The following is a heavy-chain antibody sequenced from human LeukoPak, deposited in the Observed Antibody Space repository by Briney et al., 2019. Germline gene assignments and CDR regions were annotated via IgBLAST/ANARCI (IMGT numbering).Heavy chain of an antibody. CDR2: IYHSGST. CDR1: GGSISSGGYS. J-gene: IGHJ2*01. CDR3: ATLTSKNWYCDL. Sequence: PSQTLSLTCAVSGGSISSGGYSWRWIRQPPGKGLEWIGYIYHSGSTYYNPSLKSRVTISVDRSKNQFSLKLSSVTAADTAVYYCATLTSKNWYCDLWGRGTLVTVSS. V-gene: IGHV4-30-2*01.